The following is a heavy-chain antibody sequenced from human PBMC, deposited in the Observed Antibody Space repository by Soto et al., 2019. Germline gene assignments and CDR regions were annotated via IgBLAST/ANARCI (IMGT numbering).Heavy chain of an antibody. V-gene: IGHV5-51*01. D-gene: IGHD6-13*01. Sequence: PGESLKISCKGSGYSITSYWIGWVRQMPGKGLEWMGIIYPGDSDTRYSPSFQGQVTISADKSISTAYLQWSSLKASDTAMYYCARTSAAGKYYYGMDVWRQGTTVTVSS. CDR2: IYPGDSDT. CDR1: GYSITSYW. J-gene: IGHJ6*02. CDR3: ARTSAAGKYYYGMDV.